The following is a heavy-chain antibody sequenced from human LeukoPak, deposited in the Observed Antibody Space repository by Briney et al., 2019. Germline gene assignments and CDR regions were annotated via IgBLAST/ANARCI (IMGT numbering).Heavy chain of an antibody. D-gene: IGHD3-10*01. V-gene: IGHV3-53*01. CDR2: IYSGGST. CDR3: ARGTPPWFGEKGYFDY. Sequence: GGSLRLSCATSGFTVSSNYMSWVRQAPGKGLEWVSVIYSGGSTYYADSVKGRFTISRDNSKNTLYLQMNSLRAEDTAVYYCARGTPPWFGEKGYFDYWGQGTLVTVSS. CDR1: GFTVSSNY. J-gene: IGHJ4*02.